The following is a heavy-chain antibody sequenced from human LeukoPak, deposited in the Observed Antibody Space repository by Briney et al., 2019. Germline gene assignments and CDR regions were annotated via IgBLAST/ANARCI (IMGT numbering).Heavy chain of an antibody. CDR3: VTSYYNMYYFDY. V-gene: IGHV3-23*01. D-gene: IGHD3-10*01. Sequence: GGSLRLSCAASGFTFSSNAMSWVRQAPGKGVEGVSAISGSGGSTYYADSVKGRFTISRDNSKNTLYLQMNSLRAEDTAVYYCVTSYYNMYYFDYWGQGTLVTVSS. CDR1: GFTFSSNA. J-gene: IGHJ4*02. CDR2: ISGSGGST.